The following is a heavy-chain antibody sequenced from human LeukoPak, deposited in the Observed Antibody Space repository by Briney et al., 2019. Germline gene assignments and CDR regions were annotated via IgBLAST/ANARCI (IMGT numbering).Heavy chain of an antibody. CDR3: ARLLKYGDPTFGYYYYMDV. Sequence: ASVKVSCKASGYTFTGYYMHWVRQAPGQGLEWMGWINPNSGGTNYAQKFQGRVTMTRDTSISTAYMELSRLRSDDTAVYYCARLLKYGDPTFGYYYYMDVWGKGTTVTVSS. CDR2: INPNSGGT. CDR1: GYTFTGYY. D-gene: IGHD4-17*01. J-gene: IGHJ6*03. V-gene: IGHV1-2*02.